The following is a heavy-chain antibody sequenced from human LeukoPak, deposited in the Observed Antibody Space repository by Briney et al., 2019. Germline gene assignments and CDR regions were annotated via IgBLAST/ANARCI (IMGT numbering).Heavy chain of an antibody. Sequence: PGGSLTLPCAASGFTVSSTYMSGAPQPPGRGLQWVAVIYSGGGTYYAASVKGRFTISRDNSNNTVFLQMNNLRAEDTAVYYCARDVGYSSDDFTWGQGVLVIVSS. CDR1: GFTVSSTY. D-gene: IGHD5-12*01. V-gene: IGHV3-66*01. CDR2: IYSGGGT. CDR3: ARDVGYSSDDFT. J-gene: IGHJ5*02.